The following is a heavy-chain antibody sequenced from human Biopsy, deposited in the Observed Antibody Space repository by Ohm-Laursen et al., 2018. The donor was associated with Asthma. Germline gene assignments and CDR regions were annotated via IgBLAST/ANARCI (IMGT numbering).Heavy chain of an antibody. CDR2: LYDGDSGYT. J-gene: IGHJ6*02. V-gene: IGHV4-59*01. CDR3: ARADCSGGSCPYYYGLDV. Sequence: SQTLSLTCAVSGGSISGYYWSWIRQSPGKGLEWVAYLYDGDSGYTNYNPSLRSRATISIDTSTNHFPLKLTSVTAADTAVYYCARADCSGGSCPYYYGLDVWGQGTTVTVS. D-gene: IGHD2-15*01. CDR1: GGSISGYY.